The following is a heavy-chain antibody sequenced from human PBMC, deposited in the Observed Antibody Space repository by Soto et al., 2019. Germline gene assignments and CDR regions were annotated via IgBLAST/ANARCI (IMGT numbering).Heavy chain of an antibody. V-gene: IGHV6-1*01. CDR1: GDSVSSNSAA. D-gene: IGHD1-20*01. CDR2: TYYRSKWYN. J-gene: IGHJ6*02. CDR3: ASNWNYDYYYGMDV. Sequence: SQTLSLTCAISGDSVSSNSAAWNWIRQSPSRGLEWLGRTYYRSKWYNDYAVSVKSRITINPDTSKNQFSLQLNSVTPEDTAVYCCASNWNYDYYYGMDVWGQGTTVTVSS.